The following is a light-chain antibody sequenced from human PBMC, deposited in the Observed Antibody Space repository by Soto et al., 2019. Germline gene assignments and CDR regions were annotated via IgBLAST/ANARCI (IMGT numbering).Light chain of an antibody. CDR3: QHRHNWPPFT. Sequence: EIVMTQSPATLSVSPGERVTLSCWASQTISTKLAWYQQKPGQAPRLLIYDASTRATGIPARFSGSGSGTEFTLTISSLQSEDFAVYFCQHRHNWPPFTFGPGTKVDFK. J-gene: IGKJ3*01. CDR2: DAS. CDR1: QTISTK. V-gene: IGKV3-15*01.